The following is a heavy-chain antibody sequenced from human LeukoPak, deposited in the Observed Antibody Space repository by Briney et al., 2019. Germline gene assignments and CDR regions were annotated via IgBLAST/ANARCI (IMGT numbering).Heavy chain of an antibody. CDR3: ARGVVAANYYYYGMDV. J-gene: IGHJ6*02. Sequence: PSETLSLTCTVSGGSISSYYWSWIRQPPGKGLEWIGYIYYSGSTNYNPSLKSRVTISVDTSKNRFSLKLSSVTAADTAVYYCARGVVAANYYYYGMDVWGQGTTVTVSS. V-gene: IGHV4-59*08. CDR2: IYYSGST. CDR1: GGSISSYY. D-gene: IGHD2-15*01.